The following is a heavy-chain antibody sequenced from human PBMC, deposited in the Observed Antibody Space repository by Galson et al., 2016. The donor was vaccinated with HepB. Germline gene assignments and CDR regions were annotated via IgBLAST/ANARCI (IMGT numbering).Heavy chain of an antibody. V-gene: IGHV6-1*01. CDR3: ARDLGASWYFDL. Sequence: CAISGDSVSSNSAAWNWIRQSPSRGLEWLGRTFSRSQWYNDYAVSVKSRITINPDTSKNQFSLQLTSVTPEDTAIYYCARDLGASWYFDLWGRGTLVTVSS. CDR1: GDSVSSNSAA. CDR2: TFSRSQWYN. J-gene: IGHJ2*01. D-gene: IGHD4-17*01.